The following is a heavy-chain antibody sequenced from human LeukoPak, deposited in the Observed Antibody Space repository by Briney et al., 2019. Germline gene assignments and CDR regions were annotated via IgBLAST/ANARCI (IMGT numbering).Heavy chain of an antibody. J-gene: IGHJ4*02. Sequence: SETLSLTCAVYGGSFSGYYWSWIRQPPGKGLEWIGYIYYSGSTNYNPSLKSRVTISVDTSKNQFSLKLSSVTAADTAVYYCARHVRYSSSWYLDYWGQGTLVTVSS. CDR2: IYYSGST. V-gene: IGHV4-59*08. CDR3: ARHVRYSSSWYLDY. D-gene: IGHD6-13*01. CDR1: GGSFSGYY.